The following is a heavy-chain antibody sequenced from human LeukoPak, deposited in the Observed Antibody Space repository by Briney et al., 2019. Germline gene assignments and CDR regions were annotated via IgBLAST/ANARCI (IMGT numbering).Heavy chain of an antibody. CDR1: GGTFSSYA. CDR2: MNPNSGNT. D-gene: IGHD3-3*01. J-gene: IGHJ4*02. Sequence: GASVKVSCKASGGTFSSYAISWVRQAPGQGLEWMGWMNPNSGNTGYAQKFQGRVTMTRNTSISTAYMELSSLRSEDTAVYYCARGHDAASDYWGQGTLVTVSS. CDR3: ARGHDAASDY. V-gene: IGHV1-8*02.